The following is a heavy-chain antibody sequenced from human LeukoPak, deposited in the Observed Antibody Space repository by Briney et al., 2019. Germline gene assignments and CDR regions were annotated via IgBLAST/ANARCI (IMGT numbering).Heavy chain of an antibody. CDR1: GFTFRSYG. CDR3: ARDLGTTNFDY. V-gene: IGHV3-53*01. CDR2: IYSGGST. J-gene: IGHJ4*02. Sequence: GGSLRLSCAASGFTFRSYGMQWVRQAPGKGLEWVAVIYSGGSTYYADSVKGRFTISRDNSKNTLYLQMNSLRAEDTAVYYCARDLGTTNFDYWGQGTLVTVSS. D-gene: IGHD1/OR15-1a*01.